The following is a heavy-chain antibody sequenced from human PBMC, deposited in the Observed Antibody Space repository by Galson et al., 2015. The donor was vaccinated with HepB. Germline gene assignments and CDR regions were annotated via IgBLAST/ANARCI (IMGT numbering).Heavy chain of an antibody. V-gene: IGHV3-30*18. J-gene: IGHJ4*02. D-gene: IGHD4-17*01. CDR3: AKGTEDYGDSRTDY. Sequence: SLRLSCAASGFTFSSYGIHWVRQAPGKGLEWVAVISYDGSNKYYADSVKGRFTISRDNSKNTLYLQMNSLRGEDTAVYYCAKGTEDYGDSRTDYWGQGTLVTVSS. CDR2: ISYDGSNK. CDR1: GFTFSSYG.